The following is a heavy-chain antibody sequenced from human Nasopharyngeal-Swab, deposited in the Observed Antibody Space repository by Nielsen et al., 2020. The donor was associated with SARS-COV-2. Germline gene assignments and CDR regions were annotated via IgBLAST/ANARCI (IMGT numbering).Heavy chain of an antibody. D-gene: IGHD6-6*01. V-gene: IGHV4-39*01. Sequence: SETLSLTCTVSGGSISSSSYYWGWIRQPPGKGLEWIGSIYYSGSTYYNPSLKSRVTISVDTSKNQFSLKLGSVTAADTAVYYCARPDSSSSWSWFDPWGQGTLVTVSS. CDR1: GGSISSSSYY. CDR3: ARPDSSSSWSWFDP. J-gene: IGHJ5*02. CDR2: IYYSGST.